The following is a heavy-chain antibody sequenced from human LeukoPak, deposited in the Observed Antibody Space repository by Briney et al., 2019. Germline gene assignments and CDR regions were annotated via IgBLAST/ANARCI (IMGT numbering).Heavy chain of an antibody. V-gene: IGHV3-30-3*01. CDR2: ISYDGSNK. CDR3: TRGTNDYGGVERKKPFDY. J-gene: IGHJ4*02. CDR1: GFTFSSYG. D-gene: IGHD4-23*01. Sequence: GGSLRLSCAASGFTFSSYGMHWVRQAPGKGLEWVAVISYDGSNKYYVDSVKGRFTISRDNSKNTLYLQMSSLRAEDTAVYYCTRGTNDYGGVERKKPFDYWGQGTLVTVSS.